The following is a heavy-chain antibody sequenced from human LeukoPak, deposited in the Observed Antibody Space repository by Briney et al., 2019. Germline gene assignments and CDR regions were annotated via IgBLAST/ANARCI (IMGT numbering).Heavy chain of an antibody. CDR1: AYTFSGYY. V-gene: IGHV1-2*02. CDR2: INPNNGDT. CDR3: ARGGGHYNNAYGMP. J-gene: IGHJ4*02. D-gene: IGHD4-17*01. Sequence: GASVKVSCKASAYTFSGYYIHWVRQALGQGLEWMGWINPNNGDTNFAQKFQGRVIMTRDTSISTTYLTLTDLTSDDTAVYYCARGGGHYNNAYGMPWGQGTLATVSP.